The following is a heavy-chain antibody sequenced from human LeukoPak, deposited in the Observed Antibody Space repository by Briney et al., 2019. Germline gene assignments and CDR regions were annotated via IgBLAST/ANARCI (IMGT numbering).Heavy chain of an antibody. J-gene: IGHJ4*02. Sequence: AETLSLTCTVSGFSINSHNYYWTWFRQPPGKGLEWSVAIFYSRRTYYDPSLKSRTTITDDTTNTLFPQKHTSVTAADTAVYFCARRGTGRPIDYWGQGTLVTVSS. V-gene: IGHV4-39*01. CDR1: GFSINSHNYY. CDR3: ARRGTGRPIDY. D-gene: IGHD2-8*02. CDR2: IFYSRRT.